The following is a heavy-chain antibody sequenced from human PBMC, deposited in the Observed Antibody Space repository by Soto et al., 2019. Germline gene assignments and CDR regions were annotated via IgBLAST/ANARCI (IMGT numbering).Heavy chain of an antibody. CDR3: STTLNTRGTFDI. CDR2: ITTKSEGETT. D-gene: IGHD1-1*01. V-gene: IGHV3-15*07. CDR1: TFSFTNVW. Sequence: EVRLVESGGGLEEPGGSLRLSCAAPTFSFTNVWMNWVRQAPGKGLEWVGRITTKSEGETTEYATPVRGRFTISRDDSKNTLYLQMNSLRTEDTALYYCSTTLNTRGTFDIWGQGTMVTVSS. J-gene: IGHJ3*02.